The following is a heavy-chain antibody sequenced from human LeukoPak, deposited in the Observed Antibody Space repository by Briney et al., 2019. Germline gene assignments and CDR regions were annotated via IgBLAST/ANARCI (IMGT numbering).Heavy chain of an antibody. CDR1: GGSFSGYY. Sequence: SETLSLTCAVYGGSFSGYYWSWIRQPPGKGLEWIGEINHSGSTNYNPSLKSRVTMSVDTSKNQFSLKLSSVTAADTAVYYCASSEYSSSSNDYWGQGTLVTVSS. CDR2: INHSGST. D-gene: IGHD6-6*01. CDR3: ASSEYSSSSNDY. J-gene: IGHJ4*02. V-gene: IGHV4-34*01.